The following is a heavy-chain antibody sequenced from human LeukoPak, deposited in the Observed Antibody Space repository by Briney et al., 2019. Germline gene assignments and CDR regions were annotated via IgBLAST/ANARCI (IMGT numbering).Heavy chain of an antibody. V-gene: IGHV3-21*01. Sequence: PGGSLRLSCAASGFTFSSYSMNWVRQAPGKGLEWVSSISSSSSYIYYADSVKGRFTISRDNAKNSLYLQMNSLRAEDTAVYYCASSLVVPAGDFDYWGQGTLVTVSS. CDR3: ASSLVVPAGDFDY. CDR2: ISSSSSYI. J-gene: IGHJ4*02. D-gene: IGHD2-2*01. CDR1: GFTFSSYS.